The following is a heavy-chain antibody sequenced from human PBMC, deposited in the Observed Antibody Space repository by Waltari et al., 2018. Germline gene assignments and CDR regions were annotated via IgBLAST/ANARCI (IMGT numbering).Heavy chain of an antibody. D-gene: IGHD3-10*01. CDR1: GGSISSGGYY. CDR3: ARETYGSGSYYWFDP. Sequence: QVQLQESGPGLVKPSQTLSLTCTVSGGSISSGGYYWSWIRPHPGKGLEWIGYIYYSGSTYYNPSLKSRVTISVDTSKNQFSLKLSSVTAADTAVYYCARETYGSGSYYWFDPWGQGTLVTVSS. V-gene: IGHV4-31*03. CDR2: IYYSGST. J-gene: IGHJ5*02.